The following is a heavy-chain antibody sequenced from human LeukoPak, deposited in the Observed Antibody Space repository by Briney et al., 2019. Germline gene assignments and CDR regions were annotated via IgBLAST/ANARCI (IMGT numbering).Heavy chain of an antibody. Sequence: GASVKVSCKASGYSFTSHYMHWVRQAPGQGLEWMGLINPRGTSTSYAQKFQGRVTMTRDMSTSTVYMELSSLRSEDTAVYYCARDASSGWSDPPDDYWGQGTLVTVSS. D-gene: IGHD6-19*01. CDR3: ARDASSGWSDPPDDY. J-gene: IGHJ4*02. CDR1: GYSFTSHY. V-gene: IGHV1-46*01. CDR2: INPRGTST.